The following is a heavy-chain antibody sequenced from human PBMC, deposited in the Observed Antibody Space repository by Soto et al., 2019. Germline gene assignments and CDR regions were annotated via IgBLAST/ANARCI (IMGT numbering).Heavy chain of an antibody. CDR3: ARSGPIFGVPGNGMDV. CDR1: GFTFIRYD. D-gene: IGHD3-3*01. CDR2: VGTAGDT. V-gene: IGHV3-13*01. Sequence: GGSLRLSCAASGFTFIRYDMHWVRQATGKGLEWVSAVGTAGDTYYPGSVKGRFTISRDNAKNSLYLQMNSLRAGDTAVYYCARSGPIFGVPGNGMDVWGQGTTVTVSS. J-gene: IGHJ6*02.